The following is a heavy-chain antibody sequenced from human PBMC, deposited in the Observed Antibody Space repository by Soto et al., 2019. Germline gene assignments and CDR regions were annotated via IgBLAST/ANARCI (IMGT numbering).Heavy chain of an antibody. D-gene: IGHD4-17*01. CDR2: IGTAGDT. CDR1: GFTFSSYD. J-gene: IGHJ3*02. CDR3: ARNLGYGGNRGLSDAFDI. V-gene: IGHV3-13*01. Sequence: GGSLRLSCAASGFTFSSYDMHWVRQATGKGLEWVSAIGTAGDTYYPGSVKGRFTISRENAKNSLYLQMNSLRAEDTAVYYCARNLGYGGNRGLSDAFDIWGQGTMVTVSS.